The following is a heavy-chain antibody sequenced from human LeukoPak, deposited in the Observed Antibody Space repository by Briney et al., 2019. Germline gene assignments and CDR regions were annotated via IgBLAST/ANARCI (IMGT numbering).Heavy chain of an antibody. J-gene: IGHJ4*02. V-gene: IGHV3-15*01. CDR2: IKSKIDGGAI. D-gene: IGHD3-22*01. Sequence: PGGSLRLSCAVSGFTFSNAWMNWVRQAPGKGLEWVGRIKSKIDGGAIHYAAPVKGRFTISRDDSKNTLYLQLNSLKTEDTAVYYCTTTMGFYFPYFEYWGQGALVTVSS. CDR3: TTTMGFYFPYFEY. CDR1: GFTFSNAW.